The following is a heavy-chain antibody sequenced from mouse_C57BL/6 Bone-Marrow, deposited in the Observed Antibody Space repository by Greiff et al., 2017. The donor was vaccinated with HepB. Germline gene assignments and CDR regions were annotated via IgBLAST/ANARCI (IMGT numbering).Heavy chain of an antibody. V-gene: IGHV5-15*01. CDR1: GFTFSDYG. Sequence: DVKLVESGGGLVQPGGSLKLSCAASGFTFSDYGMAWVRQAPRKGPEWVAFISNLAYSIYYADTVTGRFTISRENAKNTLYLEMSSLRSEDTAMYYCARHDGYYGLGYWGQGTTLTVSS. CDR2: ISNLAYSI. D-gene: IGHD2-3*01. CDR3: ARHDGYYGLGY. J-gene: IGHJ2*01.